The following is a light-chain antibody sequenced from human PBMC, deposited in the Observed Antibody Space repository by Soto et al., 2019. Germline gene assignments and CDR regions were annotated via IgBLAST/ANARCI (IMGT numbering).Light chain of an antibody. CDR2: DAS. J-gene: IGKJ5*01. CDR1: QSVSSY. CDR3: QQRSNWPPIT. Sequence: EIVLTQSPTHLSLSPGYRATLSCGASQSVSSYLAWYQQKPGQAPRLLIYDASNRATGIPARFSGSGSGTDFTLSISSLEPEDFAVYYCQQRSNWPPITFGQGTRLEIK. V-gene: IGKV3-11*01.